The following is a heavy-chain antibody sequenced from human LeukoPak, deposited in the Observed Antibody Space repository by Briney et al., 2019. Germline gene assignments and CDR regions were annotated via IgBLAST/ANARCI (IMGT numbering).Heavy chain of an antibody. Sequence: GGSPRLSCAASGFTISSNYMSWVRQAPGKGLEWVSVIYSGGSTYYADSVKGRFTISRDNSKNTLYLQMNSLRAEDTAVYYCALVAAWYFDYWGQGTLVTVSS. J-gene: IGHJ4*02. D-gene: IGHD2-15*01. CDR2: IYSGGST. CDR1: GFTISSNY. V-gene: IGHV3-66*01. CDR3: ALVAAWYFDY.